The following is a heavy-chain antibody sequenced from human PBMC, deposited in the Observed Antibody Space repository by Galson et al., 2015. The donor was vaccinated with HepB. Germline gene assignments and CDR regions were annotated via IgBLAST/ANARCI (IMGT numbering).Heavy chain of an antibody. J-gene: IGHJ6*02. CDR1: GYTFTSYD. CDR3: ARDEVDTAMVRFFLDYYYGMDV. D-gene: IGHD5-18*01. V-gene: IGHV1-46*01. CDR2: INPSGGST. Sequence: SVKVSCKASGYTFTSYDINWVRQATGQGLEWMGIINPSGGSTSYAQKFQGRVTMTRDTSTSTVYMELSSLRSEDTAVYYCARDEVDTAMVRFFLDYYYGMDVWGQGTTVTVSS.